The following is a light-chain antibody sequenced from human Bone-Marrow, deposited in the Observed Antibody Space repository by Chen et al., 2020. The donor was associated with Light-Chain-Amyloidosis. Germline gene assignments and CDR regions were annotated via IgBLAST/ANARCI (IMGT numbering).Light chain of an antibody. Sequence: DIVLTQSPDSLAVSLGERATIHCKSSQAVLHTSNNKNYLAWYQQKPGQTPKLLIYWASTRESGVPDRFSGRGSGTDFTLTISSLQAEDVAVYYCQQYYSSLLTFGGGTKVEIK. J-gene: IGKJ4*01. CDR1: QAVLHTSNNKNY. CDR3: QQYYSSLLT. V-gene: IGKV4-1*01. CDR2: WAS.